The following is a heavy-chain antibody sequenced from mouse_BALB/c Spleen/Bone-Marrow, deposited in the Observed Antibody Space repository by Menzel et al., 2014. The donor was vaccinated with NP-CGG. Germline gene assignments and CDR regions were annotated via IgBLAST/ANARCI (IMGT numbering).Heavy chain of an antibody. CDR2: IDPANGNT. CDR3: AKNYGYGKSFAY. Sequence: VQLKQSGAELVKPGASVKLSCTASGFNIKDTYMHWVKQRPEQGLEWIGRIDPANGNTKYDPKFQGKATITADTSSNAAYLQLSNQTAEDTAVNYCAKNYGYGKSFAYWGQGTLVTVSA. J-gene: IGHJ3*01. D-gene: IGHD2-2*01. CDR1: GFNIKDTY. V-gene: IGHV14-3*02.